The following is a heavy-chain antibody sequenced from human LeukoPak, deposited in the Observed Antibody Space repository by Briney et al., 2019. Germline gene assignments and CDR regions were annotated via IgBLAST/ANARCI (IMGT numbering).Heavy chain of an antibody. CDR3: ARASMVTRVDY. Sequence: GGSLRLSCAASGFAFSSYSMNWVRQAPGKGLEWVSSISSSSSYIYYADSVKGRFTISRDNAKNSLYLQMNSLRAEDTAVYYCARASMVTRVDYWGRGTLVTVSS. D-gene: IGHD5-18*01. CDR2: ISSSSSYI. J-gene: IGHJ4*02. V-gene: IGHV3-21*01. CDR1: GFAFSSYS.